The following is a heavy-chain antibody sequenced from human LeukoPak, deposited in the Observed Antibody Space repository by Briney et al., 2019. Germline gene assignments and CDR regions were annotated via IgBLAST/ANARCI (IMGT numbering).Heavy chain of an antibody. D-gene: IGHD2-15*01. J-gene: IGHJ4*02. CDR1: GFTFSSYA. V-gene: IGHV3-21*01. CDR3: ARISCSGGTCYYYFDY. Sequence: GGSLRLSCSASGFTFSSYAMHWVRQAPGKGLEWVSSITSSSFNIYYADSVRGRFTISRDNAKTSLYLQMNSLRAEDTAVYYCARISCSGGTCYYYFDYWGQGTLVTVSS. CDR2: ITSSSFNI.